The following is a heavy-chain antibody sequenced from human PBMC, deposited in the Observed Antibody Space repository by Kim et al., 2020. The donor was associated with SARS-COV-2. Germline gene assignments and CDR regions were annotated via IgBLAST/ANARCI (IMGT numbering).Heavy chain of an antibody. Sequence: STNYAQKFQGRVTMTRDTSTSTVYMELSSLRSEDTAVYYCAREVHSNFDYWGQGTLVTVSS. CDR2: ST. D-gene: IGHD4-4*01. J-gene: IGHJ4*02. CDR3: AREVHSNFDY. V-gene: IGHV1-46*01.